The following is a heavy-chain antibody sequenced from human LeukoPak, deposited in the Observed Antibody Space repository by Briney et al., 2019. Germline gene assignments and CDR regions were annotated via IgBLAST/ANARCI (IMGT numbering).Heavy chain of an antibody. CDR3: ASRKLGNDY. V-gene: IGHV4-59*01. J-gene: IGHJ4*02. D-gene: IGHD7-27*01. CDR2: IYYSGDT. CDR1: GGSISSYY. Sequence: PSETLSLTCTVSGGSISSYYWYWIRQPPGKGLEWVGYIYYSGDTNYNPSLKSRVTISADTSQNQFSLKLSSVTAADTAVYYCASRKLGNDYWGQGTLVTVSS.